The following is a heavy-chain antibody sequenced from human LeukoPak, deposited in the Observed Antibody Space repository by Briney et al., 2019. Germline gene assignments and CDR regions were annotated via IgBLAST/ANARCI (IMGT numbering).Heavy chain of an antibody. CDR1: GFTFTTNW. CDR2: IKEDGSKI. CDR3: ARESTVAGTIFDF. Sequence: GGALRPSCAASGFTFTTNWMSWVRQTPGKGLEWVANIKEDGSKIYYVDSARGRFTISRDNAKSSRYLQMNSLTAEDTGVYFCARESTVAGTIFDFWGQGALVGVSS. V-gene: IGHV3-7*04. D-gene: IGHD6-19*01. J-gene: IGHJ4*02.